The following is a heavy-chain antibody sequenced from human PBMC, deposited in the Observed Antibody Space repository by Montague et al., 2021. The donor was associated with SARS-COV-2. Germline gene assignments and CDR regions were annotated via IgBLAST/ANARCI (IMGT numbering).Heavy chain of an antibody. J-gene: IGHJ6*02. CDR2: IDWDDDK. Sequence: PALVKPTQTLTLTCTFSGFSLSTSGVGVGWIRQPPGKALGWLALIDWDDDKYYSTSLKTRLTISKDTSKNQVVLTMTNMDPVDTATYYCARMTTVTYPYYYDYGMDVWGQGTTVTVSS. CDR1: GFSLSTSGVG. D-gene: IGHD4-17*01. CDR3: ARMTTVTYPYYYDYGMDV. V-gene: IGHV2-70*01.